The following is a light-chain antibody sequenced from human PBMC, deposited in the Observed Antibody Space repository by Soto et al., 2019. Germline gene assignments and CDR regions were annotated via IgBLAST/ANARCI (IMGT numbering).Light chain of an antibody. CDR3: ATWDDSLSGQV. J-gene: IGLJ2*01. V-gene: IGLV1-47*01. CDR1: TSNMGSNN. CDR2: GNN. Sequence: QSVLTQPPSASGTPGQGVPISCSGATSNMGSNNDYGYQQLPGTAPKLLIYGNNQRPSGVPDRCSGSKSGTSASLAISGLRSEDEADYYCATWDDSLSGQVFGGGTKLTVL.